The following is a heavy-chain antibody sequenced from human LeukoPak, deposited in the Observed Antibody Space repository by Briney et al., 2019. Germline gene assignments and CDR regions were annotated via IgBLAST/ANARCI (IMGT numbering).Heavy chain of an antibody. J-gene: IGHJ3*02. CDR3: ARHGIGDAFDI. Sequence: PSETLSLTCTVSGCSISSSSYYWGWIRQPPGKGLEWIGSIYYSGSTYYNPSLKSRVTISVDTSKNQFSLKLSSVTAADTAVYYCARHGIGDAFDIWGQGTMVTVSS. V-gene: IGHV4-39*01. CDR1: GCSISSSSYY. D-gene: IGHD1-1*01. CDR2: IYYSGST.